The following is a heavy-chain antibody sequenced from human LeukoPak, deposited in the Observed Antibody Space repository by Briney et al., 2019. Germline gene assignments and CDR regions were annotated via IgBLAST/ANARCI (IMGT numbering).Heavy chain of an antibody. V-gene: IGHV3-23*01. CDR2: ISGSGGST. CDR3: AKDQTTRWYSSGWHDAFDL. CDR1: GFTFSSYA. J-gene: IGHJ3*01. Sequence: GGSLRLSCAASGFTFSSYAMSWVRQAPGKGLEWVSAISGSGGSTYYADSVKGRFIISRDNSKNTLYLQMNSLRAEDTAVYYCAKDQTTRWYSSGWHDAFDLWGQGTMVTVSS. D-gene: IGHD6-19*01.